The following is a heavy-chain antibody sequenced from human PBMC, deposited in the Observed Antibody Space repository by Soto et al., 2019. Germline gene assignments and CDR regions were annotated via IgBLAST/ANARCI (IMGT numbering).Heavy chain of an antibody. CDR2: IYPPDSDT. CDR1: GYPFTTYW. Sequence: GESLKISCQVSGYPFTTYWIGLVRQMHGKGLEWMGKIYPPDSDTRYSPSFQGQVTMSADKSISTAYLQWSSLKASDTAMYYCARTAAAGKYYYGVDVWGQGTTVTVSS. J-gene: IGHJ6*02. V-gene: IGHV5-51*01. CDR3: ARTAAAGKYYYGVDV. D-gene: IGHD6-13*01.